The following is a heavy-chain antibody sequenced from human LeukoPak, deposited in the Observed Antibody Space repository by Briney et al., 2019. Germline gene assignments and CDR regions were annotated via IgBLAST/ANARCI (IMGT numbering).Heavy chain of an antibody. Sequence: SETLSLTCTVSGGSISSYYWSWIRQPPGKGLEWIGYIHYSGSTNYNPSLKSRVTISVDTSKNQFSLKLSSVTAADTAVYYCARALATVLPDYWGQGTLVTVSS. D-gene: IGHD5-12*01. CDR1: GGSISSYY. J-gene: IGHJ4*02. CDR3: ARALATVLPDY. CDR2: IHYSGST. V-gene: IGHV4-59*01.